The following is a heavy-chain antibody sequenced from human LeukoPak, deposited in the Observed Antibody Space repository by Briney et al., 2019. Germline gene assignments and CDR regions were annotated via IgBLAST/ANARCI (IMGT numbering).Heavy chain of an antibody. CDR3: ARAGYDFWSAKGAFDI. CDR2: IYSGGST. Sequence: GGSLRLSCAASGFTFSSYAMSWVRQAPGKGLEWVSVIYSGGSTYYADSVKGRFTISRDNSKNTLYLQMNSLRAEDTAVYYCARAGYDFWSAKGAFDIWGQGTMVTVSS. J-gene: IGHJ3*02. CDR1: GFTFSSYA. V-gene: IGHV3-66*01. D-gene: IGHD3-3*01.